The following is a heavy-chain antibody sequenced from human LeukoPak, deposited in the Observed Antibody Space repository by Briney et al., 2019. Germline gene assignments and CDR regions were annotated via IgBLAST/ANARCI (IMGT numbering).Heavy chain of an antibody. CDR1: GFTFSSYA. CDR2: LSGGGENT. Sequence: GGSLRLSCAASGFTFSSYAMTWVRQAPGKGLGWVSSLSGGGENTYYADSVKGRFTVSRDNSKSTLYLQMNDLSADDTAIYYCAKDPFMTSHFYMDVWGKGTTVIVSS. D-gene: IGHD4-11*01. V-gene: IGHV3-23*01. J-gene: IGHJ6*03. CDR3: AKDPFMTSHFYMDV.